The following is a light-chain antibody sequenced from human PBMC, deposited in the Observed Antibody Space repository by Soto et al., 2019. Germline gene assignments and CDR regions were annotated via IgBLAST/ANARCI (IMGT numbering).Light chain of an antibody. CDR2: AAS. CDR1: QGISNF. CDR3: QQSYSSPPT. Sequence: TQSPATLSAYVGDRVTITCRASQGISNFVAWYQQKPGKVPKLLIFAASSLQSGVPSRFSGSRSGPDFTLTISSLQPEDFATYYCQQSYSSPPTFGQGTNVDIK. V-gene: IGKV1-39*01. J-gene: IGKJ1*01.